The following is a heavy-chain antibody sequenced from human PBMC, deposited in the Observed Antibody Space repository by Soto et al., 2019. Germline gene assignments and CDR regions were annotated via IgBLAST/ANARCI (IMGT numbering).Heavy chain of an antibody. CDR3: AKDPGDGGRFRGIAVAGGPC. Sequence: EVQLLESGGGLVQPGGSLRLSCAASGFTFSSYAMSWVRQTPGKGLEWVSGISDGGGNTYYGDSVTGRFTISRDNSRNTMYLQMNSLRPADPAIYDWAKDPGDGGRFRGIAVAGGPCWGQGALVTVAS. V-gene: IGHV3-23*01. CDR1: GFTFSSYA. CDR2: ISDGGGNT. J-gene: IGHJ4*02. D-gene: IGHD6-19*01.